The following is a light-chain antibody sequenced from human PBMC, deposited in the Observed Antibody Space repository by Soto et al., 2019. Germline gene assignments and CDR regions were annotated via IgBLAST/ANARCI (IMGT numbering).Light chain of an antibody. CDR1: QIVTSNY. Sequence: EIVLTQSPGTLSSSPGERATLSCRASQIVTSNYLAWYQQKPGQAPRLLIFGASIRATGLPDRFSGGGSGTDFTLTISRLEPEDFAVYYWQQYGSSPGTFGQGTKVEIK. V-gene: IGKV3-20*01. CDR3: QQYGSSPGT. CDR2: GAS. J-gene: IGKJ1*01.